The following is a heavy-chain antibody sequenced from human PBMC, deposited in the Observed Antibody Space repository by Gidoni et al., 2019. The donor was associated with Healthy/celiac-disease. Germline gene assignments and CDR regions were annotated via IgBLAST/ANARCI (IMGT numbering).Heavy chain of an antibody. CDR3: ARDLIRQEYYYDSSGYLNY. Sequence: QVQLVQSGAEVKKPGASVKVSCKASGYPLPSYYMHWVRQAPGQGLEWMGIINPSGGSTSYAQKFQGRVTMTRDTSTSTVYMELSSLRSEDTAVYYCARDLIRQEYYYDSSGYLNYWGQGTLVTVSS. J-gene: IGHJ4*02. CDR2: INPSGGST. CDR1: GYPLPSYY. D-gene: IGHD3-22*01. V-gene: IGHV1-46*03.